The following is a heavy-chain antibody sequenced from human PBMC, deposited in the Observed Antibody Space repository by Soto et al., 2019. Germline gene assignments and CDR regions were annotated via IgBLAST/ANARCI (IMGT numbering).Heavy chain of an antibody. V-gene: IGHV1-18*01. CDR3: ASGRYGDY. J-gene: IGHJ4*02. Sequence: QVHLVQSGAEVKKPGASVKVSCKGSGYGFTTYGITWVRQAPGQGLEWMAWISAHNGNTDYAQKLQGSVTVARDTAPGTAYTGLRSLRSADTAVYYCASGRYGDYWGQGAPVTVSS. CDR1: GYGFTTYG. D-gene: IGHD1-26*01. CDR2: ISAHNGNT.